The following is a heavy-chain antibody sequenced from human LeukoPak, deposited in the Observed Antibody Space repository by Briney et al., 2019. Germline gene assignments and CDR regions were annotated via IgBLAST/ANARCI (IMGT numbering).Heavy chain of an antibody. D-gene: IGHD3-10*01. Sequence: SETLSLTCTVSGGSISSYYWSWIRQPAGKGLEWIGRIHSSGSTNQNPSLKSRVTMSVDTSKNQFSLKLSSVTAADTAVYYCAREYAGSMSRWFDSWGQGTLVTVSS. V-gene: IGHV4-4*07. CDR2: IHSSGST. J-gene: IGHJ5*01. CDR1: GGSISSYY. CDR3: AREYAGSMSRWFDS.